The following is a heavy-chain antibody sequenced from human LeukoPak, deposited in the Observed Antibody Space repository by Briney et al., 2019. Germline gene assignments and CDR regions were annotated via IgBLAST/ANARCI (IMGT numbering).Heavy chain of an antibody. V-gene: IGHV3-7*01. CDR1: GFTFSNYW. D-gene: IGHD4-23*01. J-gene: IGHJ4*02. Sequence: GGFLRLSCAASGFTFSNYWMTWVRQAPGKGLEWVANINRDGSERYYVDSVKGRFTISRDNGKNTLFLQMNSLRAEDAAVYYCVRGNDYGGPHYWGQGTLVTVSS. CDR2: INRDGSER. CDR3: VRGNDYGGPHY.